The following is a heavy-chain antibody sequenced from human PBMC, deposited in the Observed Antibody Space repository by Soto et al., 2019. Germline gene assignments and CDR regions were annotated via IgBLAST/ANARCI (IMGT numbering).Heavy chain of an antibody. D-gene: IGHD6-13*01. Sequence: ASVKVSCKASGDIFSSYAMHWVRQAPGQGLEWMGWINPNSGGTNYAQKFQGWVTMTRDTSISTAYMELSRLRSDDTAVYYCAREVSSWYGDYFAYWGQGTLVTVSS. CDR3: AREVSSWYGDYFAY. V-gene: IGHV1-2*04. CDR1: GDIFSSYA. J-gene: IGHJ4*02. CDR2: INPNSGGT.